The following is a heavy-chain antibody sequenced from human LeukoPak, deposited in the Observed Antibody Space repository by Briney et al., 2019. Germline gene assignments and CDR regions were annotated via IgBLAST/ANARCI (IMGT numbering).Heavy chain of an antibody. CDR3: ARGLYGFLEWLPFDY. D-gene: IGHD3-3*01. CDR2: IIPIFGTA. V-gene: IGHV1-69*05. CDR1: GGTFSSYA. J-gene: IGHJ4*02. Sequence: SVKVSCKASGGTFSSYAISWVRQAPGQGLEWMGGIIPIFGTANYAQKFQGRVTITTDESTSAAYMELSSLRSEDTAVYYCARGLYGFLEWLPFDYWGQGTLVTVSS.